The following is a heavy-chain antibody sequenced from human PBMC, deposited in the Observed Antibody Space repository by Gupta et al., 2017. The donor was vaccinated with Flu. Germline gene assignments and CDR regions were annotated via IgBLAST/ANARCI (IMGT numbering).Heavy chain of an antibody. Sequence: QVQLVESGGGLVKPGGSLRLSCAASGFSFSDFYMSWIRQAPGKGLEWISYISGGNSFTHYADSVKGRFTISRDNAKNSLYLEMNSLRAEDTAVYYCARDYSDSSAIEYYYFDFWGQGTLVTVSS. D-gene: IGHD6-19*01. CDR3: ARDYSDSSAIEYYYFDF. CDR1: GFSFSDFY. J-gene: IGHJ4*02. V-gene: IGHV3-11*05. CDR2: ISGGNSFT.